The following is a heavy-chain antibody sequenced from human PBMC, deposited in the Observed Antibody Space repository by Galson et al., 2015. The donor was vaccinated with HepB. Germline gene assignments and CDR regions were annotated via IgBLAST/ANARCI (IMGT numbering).Heavy chain of an antibody. D-gene: IGHD4-17*01. Sequence: SLRLSCAASGFTFSSYGMHWVRQAPGKGLEWVAAIWYDGSNKYYADSVKGRFTISRDNSKNTLYLQMNSLRAEDTAVYYCARDVGSVDGDYFDNWGQGTLVTVSS. J-gene: IGHJ4*02. CDR2: IWYDGSNK. V-gene: IGHV3-33*01. CDR3: ARDVGSVDGDYFDN. CDR1: GFTFSSYG.